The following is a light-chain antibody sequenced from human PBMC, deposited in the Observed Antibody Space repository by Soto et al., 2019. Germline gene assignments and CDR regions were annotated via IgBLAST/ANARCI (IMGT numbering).Light chain of an antibody. CDR2: AAS. J-gene: IGKJ5*01. CDR3: QHYNSYPIT. V-gene: IGKV1-16*02. Sequence: DIQMTQSPSSLSASVGDRVTITCRASQGISNSLACFQQKSGKAPKSLIYAASSLRTGVPSKFIGSGSGTDFTLTISRLQPEDFATYYCQHYNSYPITFGQGTRLEIK. CDR1: QGISNS.